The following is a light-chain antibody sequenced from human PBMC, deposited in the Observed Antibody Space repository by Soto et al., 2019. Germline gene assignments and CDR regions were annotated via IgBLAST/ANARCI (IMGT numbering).Light chain of an antibody. CDR2: EVS. CDR3: SSYAGSNTDYV. Sequence: QSALTQPPSASGSPGQSVTISCTGTSSDVGGYKYVSWYQQHPGKVPKLMIYEVSKRPSGVPDRFSGSKSGNTASLTVSGLQAGDEADYYCSSYAGSNTDYVFGTGTKVTV. J-gene: IGLJ1*01. V-gene: IGLV2-8*01. CDR1: SSDVGGYKY.